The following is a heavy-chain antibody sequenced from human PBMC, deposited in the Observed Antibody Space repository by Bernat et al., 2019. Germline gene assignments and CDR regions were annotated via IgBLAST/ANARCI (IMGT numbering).Heavy chain of an antibody. J-gene: IGHJ6*02. D-gene: IGHD6-13*01. CDR2: ISAYNGNT. Sequence: QVQLVQSGAEVKKPGASVKVSCKASGYTFTSYGISWVRQAPGQGLEWMGWISAYNGNTNYAQKLQGRVTMTTDTSTSTAYMELRSLRSDDTAVYYCVRDRAAAGLKDYYYYYGMDVWGQGTTVTVSS. CDR1: GYTFTSYG. V-gene: IGHV1-18*04. CDR3: VRDRAAAGLKDYYYYYGMDV.